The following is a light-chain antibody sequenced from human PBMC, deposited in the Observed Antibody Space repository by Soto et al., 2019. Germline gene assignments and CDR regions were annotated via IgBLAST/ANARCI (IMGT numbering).Light chain of an antibody. J-gene: IGKJ4*01. CDR1: QDIDSW. CDR2: AAI. Sequence: DIQMTQSSSFVSASIGDRVTITCRASQDIDSWLAWFQQKPGEAPRLLIYAAISLHSGVPSRFSGAGSGTDFSLTISSLQPEDFATYFCQQGNSFPLTFGGGTKVEIK. CDR3: QQGNSFPLT. V-gene: IGKV1-12*01.